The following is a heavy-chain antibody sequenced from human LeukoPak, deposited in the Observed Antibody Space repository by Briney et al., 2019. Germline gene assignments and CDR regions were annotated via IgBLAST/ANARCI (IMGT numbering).Heavy chain of an antibody. J-gene: IGHJ3*02. CDR1: GYTFTGYY. CDR3: ARVSSAAAVDAFDI. CDR2: INPNSGGT. V-gene: IGHV1-2*04. D-gene: IGHD6-13*01. Sequence: ASVKVSCKASGYTFTGYYMHWVRQAPGQGLEWMGWINPNSGGTNYAQKFRGWVTMTRDTSISTAYMELSRLRSDDTAVYYCARVSSAAAVDAFDIWGQGTMVTVSS.